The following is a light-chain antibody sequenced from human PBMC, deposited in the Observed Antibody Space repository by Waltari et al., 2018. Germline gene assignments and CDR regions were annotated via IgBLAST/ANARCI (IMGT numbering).Light chain of an antibody. J-gene: IGKJ2*01. CDR1: QNINDW. V-gene: IGKV1-5*03. CDR2: KAS. CDR3: QQYNTYTYT. Sequence: DIQMTQSPSTLSASVGDRVTITCRASQNINDWLAWYQQKPGKAPKVLIYKASNLESGVPSRFSGSGSGTDFTLTISSLQPDDFATYYCQQYNTYTYTFGLGTKLEIK.